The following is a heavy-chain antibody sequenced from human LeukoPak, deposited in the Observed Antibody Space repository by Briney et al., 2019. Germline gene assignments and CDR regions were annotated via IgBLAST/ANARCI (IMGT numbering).Heavy chain of an antibody. D-gene: IGHD3-9*01. Sequence: GRSLSLPCAASGVTLSTFAIRSGCQAPGKGLEWVSGLSGSGGSTYYAASVKGPSTISRDNSKNTLFLPMNSPRAQDTAAYYCAKAYNDILTGAAYWGQGTLATVPS. J-gene: IGHJ4*02. CDR3: AKAYNDILTGAAY. CDR1: GVTLSTFA. CDR2: LSGSGGST. V-gene: IGHV3-23*01.